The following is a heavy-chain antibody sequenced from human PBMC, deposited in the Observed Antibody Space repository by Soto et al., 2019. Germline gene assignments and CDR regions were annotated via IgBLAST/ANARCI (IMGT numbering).Heavy chain of an antibody. V-gene: IGHV4-34*01. CDR3: ARAGAALVRGSIGGFDY. CDR2: INHSGTI. Sequence: TLSLTCAANGGAFNGYYWTWIRQPPGKGLEWIGEINHSGTIDYNPSLKSRVTVSIDTSKKQFSLTLTSVTAADTAVYYCARAGAALVRGSIGGFDYWGQGTLVTVSS. D-gene: IGHD3-10*01. J-gene: IGHJ4*02. CDR1: GGAFNGYY.